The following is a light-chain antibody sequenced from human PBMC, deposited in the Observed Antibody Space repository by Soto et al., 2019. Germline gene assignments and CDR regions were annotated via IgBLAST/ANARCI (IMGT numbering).Light chain of an antibody. V-gene: IGLV2-14*01. CDR3: SSCTSRSTLMV. CDR1: SSDVGGYNY. CDR2: DVS. Sequence: QSALTQPASVSGSPGQSITISCTGTSSDVGGYNYVSWYQQHPGKAPKLMIYDVSNRPSGVSDRFSGSKSGNTASLTISGLQVEDEAEYYCSSCTSRSTLMVFGGGTKLTVL. J-gene: IGLJ2*01.